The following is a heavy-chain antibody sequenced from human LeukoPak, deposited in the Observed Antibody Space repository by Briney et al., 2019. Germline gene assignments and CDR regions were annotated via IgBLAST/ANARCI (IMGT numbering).Heavy chain of an antibody. CDR3: ARDLVAVAGTGWFDP. CDR1: GGSISGYY. V-gene: IGHV4-59*01. D-gene: IGHD6-19*01. Sequence: SETLSLTCTVSGGSISGYYWSWIRQPPGKGLEWIGYIYYSGSTNYNPSLKSRVTISVDTSKNQFSLKLSSVTAADTAVYYCARDLVAVAGTGWFDPWGQGTLVTVSS. J-gene: IGHJ5*02. CDR2: IYYSGST.